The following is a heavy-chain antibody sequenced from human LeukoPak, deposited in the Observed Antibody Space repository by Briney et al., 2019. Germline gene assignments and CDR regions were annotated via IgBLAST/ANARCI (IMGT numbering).Heavy chain of an antibody. J-gene: IGHJ3*01. CDR2: INWNSGRI. CDR1: GLTFDDYA. D-gene: IGHD5-18*01. Sequence: GRSLRLSCAASGLTFDDYAMHWVPQAPGQGLEWVSGINWNSGRIGYADSVKGRFTISRDNAKNSLFLQMNSLKVEDTALYYCVKDRSGYYAYSFDVWGQGTMVTVSS. V-gene: IGHV3-9*01. CDR3: VKDRSGYYAYSFDV.